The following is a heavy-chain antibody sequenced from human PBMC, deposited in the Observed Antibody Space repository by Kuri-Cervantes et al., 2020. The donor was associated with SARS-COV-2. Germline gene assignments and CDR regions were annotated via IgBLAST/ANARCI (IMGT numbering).Heavy chain of an antibody. Sequence: GGSLRLSCAASGFTFSDYYMSWIRQAPGKGLEWVSYISGSGSTIYYADSVKGRFTISRDNAKNSLYLQMNSLRAEDTAVYYCARADFRVSYYYYMDVWGKGTTVTVSS. J-gene: IGHJ6*03. CDR1: GFTFSDYY. CDR2: ISGSGSTI. V-gene: IGHV3-11*04. D-gene: IGHD2/OR15-2a*01. CDR3: ARADFRVSYYYYMDV.